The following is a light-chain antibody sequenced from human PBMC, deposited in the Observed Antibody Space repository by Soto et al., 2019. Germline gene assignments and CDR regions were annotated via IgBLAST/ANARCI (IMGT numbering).Light chain of an antibody. CDR1: QSINSY. J-gene: IGKJ2*01. CDR3: QQSYSTPYT. CDR2: AAS. V-gene: IGKV1-39*01. Sequence: DIQMTQSPSSLSASVGDRVTITCRASQSINSYLTWYQLNPGKAPKLLIYAASSLQSGVPSRFSGSASGTDFTLTISSLQPEDFATYYCQQSYSTPYTFGQGTKLEIK.